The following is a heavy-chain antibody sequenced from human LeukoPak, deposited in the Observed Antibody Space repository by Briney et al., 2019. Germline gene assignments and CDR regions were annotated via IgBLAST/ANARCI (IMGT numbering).Heavy chain of an antibody. CDR1: GFTFDDDG. V-gene: IGHV3-20*04. D-gene: IGHD3-22*01. CDR2: INWNGGST. J-gene: IGHJ4*02. Sequence: GGSLRLSCAASGFTFDDDGMSWVRQAPGKGLEWVSGINWNGGSTGYADSVKGRFTISRDNSKNTLYLQMNSLRAEDTAVYYCARRDYYESSGLYWGQGTLVTVSS. CDR3: ARRDYYESSGLY.